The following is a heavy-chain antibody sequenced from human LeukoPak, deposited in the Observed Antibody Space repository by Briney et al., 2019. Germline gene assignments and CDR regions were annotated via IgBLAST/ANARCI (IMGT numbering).Heavy chain of an antibody. CDR3: ARHPVTAIPLYFDY. J-gene: IGHJ4*02. CDR2: VIPIFGTA. Sequence: SVKVSCKASGGTFSSYAISWVRQAPGQGLEWMGGVIPIFGTANYAQKFQGRVTITADESTSTAYMELSSLRSEDTAVYYCARHPVTAIPLYFDYWGQGTLVTVSS. V-gene: IGHV1-69*13. CDR1: GGTFSSYA. D-gene: IGHD2-21*02.